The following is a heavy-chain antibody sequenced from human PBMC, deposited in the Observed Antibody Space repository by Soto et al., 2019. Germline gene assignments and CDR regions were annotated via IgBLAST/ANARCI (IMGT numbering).Heavy chain of an antibody. CDR2: INPSGGST. Sequence: ASVKVSCKASGYTFTSYYMHWVRQAPGQGLEWMGIINPSGGSTSYAQKFQGRVTMTRDTSTSTVYMELSSLRSEDTAVYYCARVCSSSSSLDYYGMDVWGQGTTVTVSS. V-gene: IGHV1-46*01. CDR1: GYTFTSYY. J-gene: IGHJ6*02. CDR3: ARVCSSSSSLDYYGMDV. D-gene: IGHD6-13*01.